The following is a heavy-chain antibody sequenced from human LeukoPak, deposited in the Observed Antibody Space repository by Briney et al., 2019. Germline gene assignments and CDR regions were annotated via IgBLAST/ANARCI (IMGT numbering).Heavy chain of an antibody. D-gene: IGHD5-18*01. J-gene: IGHJ3*02. CDR3: ARVGVDTAMVDAFDI. CDR2: IIPIFGTA. Sequence: ASVKVSCKASGGTFSSCAISWERQAPGQGLEWMGRIIPIFGTANYAQKFQGRVTITTDESTSTAYMELSSLRSEDTAVYYCARVGVDTAMVDAFDIWGQGTMVTVSS. CDR1: GGTFSSCA. V-gene: IGHV1-69*05.